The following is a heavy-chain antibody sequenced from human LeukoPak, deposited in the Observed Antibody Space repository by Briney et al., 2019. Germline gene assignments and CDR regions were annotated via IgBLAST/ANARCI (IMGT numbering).Heavy chain of an antibody. D-gene: IGHD2-2*01. J-gene: IGHJ4*02. CDR2: ISSSSSSYI. Sequence: PGGSLRLSCATSGFTFDTYNLNWVRQAPGKGLEWVSCISSSSSSYIYYADSVRGRFTISRDNAKNSLYLQMNSLRAEDTAVYYCARAMPGFDYWGQGTLVTVSS. V-gene: IGHV3-21*01. CDR3: ARAMPGFDY. CDR1: GFTFDTYN.